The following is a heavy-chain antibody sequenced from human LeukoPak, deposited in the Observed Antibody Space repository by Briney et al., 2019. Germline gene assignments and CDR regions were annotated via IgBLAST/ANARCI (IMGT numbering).Heavy chain of an antibody. CDR3: ARFAYRESYWFDP. J-gene: IGHJ5*02. Sequence: GSLRLSCAASGFTFSSNGLSWIRQPAGKGLEWIGRISTSGSTNYNPSLNSRVTMSVDTSKNQFSLKLKSVTAADTAVYYCARFAYRESYWFDPWGQGTLVTVSS. CDR2: ISTSGST. CDR1: GFTFSSNG. D-gene: IGHD4-11*01. V-gene: IGHV4-4*07.